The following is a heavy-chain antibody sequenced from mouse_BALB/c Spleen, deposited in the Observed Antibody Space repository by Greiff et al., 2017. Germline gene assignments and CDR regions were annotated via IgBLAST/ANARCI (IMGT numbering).Heavy chain of an antibody. Sequence: EVQLVESGGGLVQPGGSRKLSCAASGFTFSSFGMHWVRQAPEKGLEWVAYISSGSSTIYYADTVKGRFTISRDNPKNTLFLQMTSLRSEDTAMYYCARMDGYDGYYFDYWGQGTTLTVSS. J-gene: IGHJ2*01. CDR3: ARMDGYDGYYFDY. V-gene: IGHV5-17*02. CDR2: ISSGSSTI. CDR1: GFTFSSFG. D-gene: IGHD2-2*01.